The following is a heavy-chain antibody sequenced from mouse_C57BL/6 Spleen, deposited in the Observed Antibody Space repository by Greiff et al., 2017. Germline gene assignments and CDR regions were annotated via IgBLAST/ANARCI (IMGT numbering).Heavy chain of an antibody. V-gene: IGHV1-15*01. Sequence: QVQLQQSGAELVRPGASVTLSCKASGYTFTDYEMHWVKQTPVHGLEWIGAIDPETGGTAYNQKFKGKAILTADKSSSTAYMELRSLTSEDSAVYYCTRGVSPLLRSIHAMDYWGQGTSVTVSS. CDR1: GYTFTDYE. CDR3: TRGVSPLLRSIHAMDY. CDR2: IDPETGGT. J-gene: IGHJ4*01. D-gene: IGHD1-1*01.